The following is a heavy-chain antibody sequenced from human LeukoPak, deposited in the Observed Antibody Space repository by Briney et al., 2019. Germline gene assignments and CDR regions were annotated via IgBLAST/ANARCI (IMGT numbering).Heavy chain of an antibody. CDR1: GGSISSSSYY. Sequence: SETLSLTCTVSGGSISSSSYYWGWIRQPPGKGLEWIGSIYYSGSTYYNPSLKSRVTISVDTSKNQFSLKLSSMTAADTAVYYCARVRVGDYYDSSGYYYFDYWGQGTLVTVSS. CDR2: IYYSGST. D-gene: IGHD3-22*01. CDR3: ARVRVGDYYDSSGYYYFDY. V-gene: IGHV4-39*07. J-gene: IGHJ4*02.